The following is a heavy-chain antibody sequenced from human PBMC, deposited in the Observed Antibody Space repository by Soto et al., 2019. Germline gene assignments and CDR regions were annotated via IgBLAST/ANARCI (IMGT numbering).Heavy chain of an antibody. CDR2: ISYSDGS. Sequence: SETLSLTCTVSGASISRGNYYWNWIRQPPGKGLEWIASISYSDGSFYNSSLKSRLTISVDTSKNQFSLSLRSVTAADTAVYYCASHRTFWPFDYWGQGTVVTVSS. CDR3: ASHRTFWPFDY. D-gene: IGHD2-8*01. V-gene: IGHV4-39*01. J-gene: IGHJ4*02. CDR1: GASISRGNYY.